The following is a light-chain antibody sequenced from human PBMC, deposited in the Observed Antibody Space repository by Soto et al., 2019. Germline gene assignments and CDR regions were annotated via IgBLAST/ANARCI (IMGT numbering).Light chain of an antibody. V-gene: IGKV3-15*01. CDR1: QTVSSY. CDR2: GAS. J-gene: IGKJ1*01. Sequence: EIVLTQSPGTLSLSPWERATLSCWASQTVSSYLAWYQQKPGQAPRLLVYGASTRATGIPARFSGSGSGTEFTLTISSLQPEDFAAYYCQQSYDMPWTFGQGTKVDIK. CDR3: QQSYDMPWT.